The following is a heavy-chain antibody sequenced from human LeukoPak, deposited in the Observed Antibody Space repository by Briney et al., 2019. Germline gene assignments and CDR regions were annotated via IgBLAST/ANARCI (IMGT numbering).Heavy chain of an antibody. CDR2: IYYSGTT. D-gene: IGHD2-15*01. J-gene: IGHJ4*02. CDR3: ATCSGTTCYD. Sequence: PSETLSLTCTVSGGSISSYYGSWLRQPPGKGLEWIGSIYYSGTTNYNPSLKRRVTISVDTSKNQFSLRLRSVTAADTAVYYCATCSGTTCYDWGQGTLVIVSS. V-gene: IGHV4-59*01. CDR1: GGSISSYY.